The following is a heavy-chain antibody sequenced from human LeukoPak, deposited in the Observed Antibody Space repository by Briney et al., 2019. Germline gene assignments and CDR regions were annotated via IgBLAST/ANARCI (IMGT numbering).Heavy chain of an antibody. CDR2: ITATSLLI. D-gene: IGHD2-2*01. CDR1: GVTFSGYS. J-gene: IGHJ4*02. V-gene: IGHV3-21*01. Sequence: PGGSLRLSCAASGVTFSGYSMNWVRQAPGKGLEWVSAITATSLLIYYADSVKGRFTISRDNAKNSLYLQMNSLRAEDTAVYYCARDSGAGYCSSTSPGCSSSSYWGQGTLVTVSS. CDR3: ARDSGAGYCSSTSPGCSSSSY.